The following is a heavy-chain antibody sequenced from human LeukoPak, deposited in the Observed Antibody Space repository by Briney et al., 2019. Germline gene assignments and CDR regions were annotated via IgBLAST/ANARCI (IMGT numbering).Heavy chain of an antibody. D-gene: IGHD3-3*01. CDR2: INPNSGGT. Sequence: ASVKVSCKASGYTFTGYYMHWVRQAPGQGLEWMGWINPNSGGTSYAQKFQGRVTMTRDTSISTAYMELSRLRSDDTAVYYCAREFSNYDFDPVDAFDIWGQGTMVTVSS. CDR3: AREFSNYDFDPVDAFDI. CDR1: GYTFTGYY. V-gene: IGHV1-2*02. J-gene: IGHJ3*02.